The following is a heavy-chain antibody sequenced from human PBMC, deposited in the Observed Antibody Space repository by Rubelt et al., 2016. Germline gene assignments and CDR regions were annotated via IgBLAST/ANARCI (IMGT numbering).Heavy chain of an antibody. CDR2: INHSGST. Sequence: QVQLQQWGAGLLKPSETLSLTCAVYGGSFSGYYWSWIRQPPGKGLEWIGEINHSGSTNYNPSLKSRVTISVDTSKNQFSRKLSSVPAADTAVYYCARVTGGSSDYWGQGTLVTVSS. D-gene: IGHD5-18*01. CDR1: GGSFSGYY. CDR3: ARVTGGSSDY. J-gene: IGHJ4*02. V-gene: IGHV4-34*01.